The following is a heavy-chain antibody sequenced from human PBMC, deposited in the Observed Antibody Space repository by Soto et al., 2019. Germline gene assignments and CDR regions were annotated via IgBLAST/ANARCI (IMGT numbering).Heavy chain of an antibody. J-gene: IGHJ5*02. Sequence: QVQLRQSGPGLVKPSGTLSLSCAVSGGSISSTNWWSWVRQSPGKGLEWIGEIYHSGSTTYNPSLGGRVTMSVDKSNNQFSLQLRYVTAADTAVYYCATLPPRIELAVLPIPTWGQGTLVTVSA. CDR3: ATLPPRIELAVLPIPT. CDR2: IYHSGST. D-gene: IGHD2-8*02. V-gene: IGHV4-4*02. CDR1: GGSISSTNW.